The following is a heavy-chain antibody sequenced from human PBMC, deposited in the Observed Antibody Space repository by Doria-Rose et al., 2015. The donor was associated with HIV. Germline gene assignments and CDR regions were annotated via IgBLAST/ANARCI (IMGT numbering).Heavy chain of an antibody. J-gene: IGHJ6*03. Sequence: ESGGGLVQPGRSLRLSCVGSGFSFESYAMHWVRLAPGKGLEWVAGISWDSGAKGNADSVEGRFTISRDNAKKSVYLEMRSLRPENTAFYYCAKAPIIGPKYYFYMDVWGKGTSVTVSS. CDR2: ISWDSGAK. CDR1: GFSFESYA. V-gene: IGHV3-9*01. CDR3: AKAPIIGPKYYFYMDV. D-gene: IGHD3-3*01.